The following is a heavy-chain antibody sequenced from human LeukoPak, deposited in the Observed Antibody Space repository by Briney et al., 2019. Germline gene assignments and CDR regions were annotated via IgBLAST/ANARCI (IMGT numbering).Heavy chain of an antibody. D-gene: IGHD3-10*01. V-gene: IGHV3-11*04. J-gene: IGHJ4*01. CDR2: ISHSGSTI. Sequence: GGSLRLSCAASGYMFSDYYMSWIRQAPEKGLEWLSYISHSGSTIYYADSVKGRFTISRDNAKNSLYLQMNSLRAEDTALYYCATYGSGSGTSFDSWGQGTLVTVSS. CDR1: GYMFSDYY. CDR3: ATYGSGSGTSFDS.